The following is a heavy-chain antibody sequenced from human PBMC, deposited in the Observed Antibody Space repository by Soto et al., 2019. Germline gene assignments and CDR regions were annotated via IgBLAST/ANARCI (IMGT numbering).Heavy chain of an antibody. J-gene: IGHJ5*02. V-gene: IGHV3-30*18. CDR3: AKQYSYDSTGYFPIWFDP. CDR1: GFTFRRYA. CDR2: ISYDGSNK. D-gene: IGHD3-22*01. Sequence: SLRLSCAASGFTFRRYAMHWVRQAPGKGLERVAVISYDGSNKYYADSVKGRFTISRDNSKNTLYLQMNSLRAEDTAVYYCAKQYSYDSTGYFPIWFDPWGQGTLVTVSS.